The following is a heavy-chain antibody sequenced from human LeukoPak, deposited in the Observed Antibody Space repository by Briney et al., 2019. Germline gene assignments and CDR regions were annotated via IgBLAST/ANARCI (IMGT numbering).Heavy chain of an antibody. CDR2: IIPIFGTA. CDR1: GGTFSSYA. J-gene: IGHJ4*02. V-gene: IGHV1-69*13. D-gene: IGHD6-19*01. Sequence: SVKVSCKASGGTFSSYAISWVRQAPGQGLEWMGGIIPIFGTANYAQKFQGRVTITADESTSTAYMELSSLRSEDTAVYYCASGESPRMGAGTIIDYWGQGTLVTVSS. CDR3: ASGESPRMGAGTIIDY.